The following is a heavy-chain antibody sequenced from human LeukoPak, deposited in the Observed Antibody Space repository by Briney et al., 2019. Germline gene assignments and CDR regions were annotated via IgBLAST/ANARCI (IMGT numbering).Heavy chain of an antibody. D-gene: IGHD5-24*01. CDR3: ARASGRVEMATTSPFDY. V-gene: IGHV4-39*07. J-gene: IGHJ4*02. CDR1: GGSISSSSYY. Sequence: PSETLSLTCTVSGGSISSSSYYWGWIRQPPGKGLEWIGSIYYSGSTYYNPSLKSRVTISVDTSKNQFSLKLSSVTAADTAVYYCARASGRVEMATTSPFDYWGQGTLVTVSS. CDR2: IYYSGST.